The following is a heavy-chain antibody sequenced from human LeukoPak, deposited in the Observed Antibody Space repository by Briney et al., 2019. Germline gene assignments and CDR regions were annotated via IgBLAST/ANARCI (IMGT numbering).Heavy chain of an antibody. J-gene: IGHJ3*02. Sequence: PSETLSLTCTVSGGSISSYYWSWIRQPPGKGLEWIGYIYYSGSTNYNPSLKSRVTISVDTSKNQFSLKLSSVTAADTAVYYCARGSGSYYGAFDIWGQGTMVTVSS. CDR1: GGSISSYY. CDR2: IYYSGST. V-gene: IGHV4-59*01. CDR3: ARGSGSYYGAFDI. D-gene: IGHD1-26*01.